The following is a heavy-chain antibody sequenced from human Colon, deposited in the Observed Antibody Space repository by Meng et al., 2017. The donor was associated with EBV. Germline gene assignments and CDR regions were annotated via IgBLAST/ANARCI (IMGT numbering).Heavy chain of an antibody. CDR2: ITTKASNYAT. CDR1: GYTFTTSA. J-gene: IGHJ4*02. Sequence: VPVVGSGGVVVHACESLSLACEAAGYTFTTSAVQWVRQASGKGLEWVGRITTKASNYATAYVASVEGRFTVSRDDSTNTAYLRMNSXKTEDTAVYYCTNLDYWGQGILVTVSS. CDR3: TNLDY. V-gene: IGHV3-73*01.